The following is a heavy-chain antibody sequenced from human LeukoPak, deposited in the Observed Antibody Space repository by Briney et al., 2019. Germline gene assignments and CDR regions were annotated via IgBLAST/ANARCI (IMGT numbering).Heavy chain of an antibody. Sequence: GGSLRLSCAASGFTFSSYGMHWVRQAPGKGLEWVAVIWYDGSNKYYADSVKGRFTISRDNSKNTLYLQMNSLRAEDTAVYYCASQGVVAATPGPYYFDYRGQGTLVTVSS. V-gene: IGHV3-33*01. CDR1: GFTFSSYG. D-gene: IGHD2-15*01. CDR2: IWYDGSNK. J-gene: IGHJ4*02. CDR3: ASQGVVAATPGPYYFDY.